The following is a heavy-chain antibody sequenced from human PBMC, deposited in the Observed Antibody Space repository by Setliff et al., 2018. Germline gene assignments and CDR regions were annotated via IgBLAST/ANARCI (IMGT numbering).Heavy chain of an antibody. CDR3: ARCSGSYDAFDI. CDR2: INHSGST. J-gene: IGHJ3*02. CDR1: GASFSDYY. V-gene: IGHV4-34*10. Sequence: SETLSLTCAVSGASFSDYYWTWIRQSPWKGLEWIGEINHSGSTNYNPSLKSRVTMSVDTSKNQFSLRLTSVTAADMAVYYCARCSGSYDAFDIWGQGTMVTVSS. D-gene: IGHD1-26*01.